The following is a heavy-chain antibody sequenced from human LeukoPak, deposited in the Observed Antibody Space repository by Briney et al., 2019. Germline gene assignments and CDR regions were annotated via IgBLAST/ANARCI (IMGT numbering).Heavy chain of an antibody. J-gene: IGHJ4*02. CDR2: INPSGGST. D-gene: IGHD5-12*01. Sequence: ASVRVSCKASGYTFTSYYMHWVRQAPGQGLAWMGIINPSGGSTSYAQKFQGRVTMTRHTPTSTVYMELSSLRSEDTAVYYGARHSGYDSNGDFRYGGQGTLVT. V-gene: IGHV1-46*01. CDR3: ARHSGYDSNGDFRY. CDR1: GYTFTSYY.